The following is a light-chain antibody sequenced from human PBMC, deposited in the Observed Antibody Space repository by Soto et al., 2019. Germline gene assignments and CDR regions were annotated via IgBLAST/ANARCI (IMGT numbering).Light chain of an antibody. CDR2: WAS. CDR3: QQYYSTPRT. J-gene: IGKJ1*01. CDR1: QSLLYSSNNKNY. Sequence: DIVMTQSPDSLSVSLVDRATINCKSIQSLLYSSNNKNYFAWYQQKPGQPPKLLIYWASTRESGVPDRFSGSGSGTDFTLTISSLQAEDVAVYYCQQYYSTPRTFGQGTKVDIK. V-gene: IGKV4-1*01.